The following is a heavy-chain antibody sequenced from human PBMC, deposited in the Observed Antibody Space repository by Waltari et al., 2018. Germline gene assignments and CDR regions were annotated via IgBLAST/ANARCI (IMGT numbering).Heavy chain of an antibody. V-gene: IGHV1-24*01. D-gene: IGHD5-12*01. CDR2: YVPEDGET. Sequence: QVQLVQSGAEVKKPGASVKVSCKVSGSTLPKSPVHWVRQAPGKGLEWLGGYVPEDGETIYAQSFQGRVAMTEDTSADTAYMELSSLTSEDTAVYYCATDHYRQSGYDTWGQGTLVTVSS. CDR3: ATDHYRQSGYDT. CDR1: GSTLPKSP. J-gene: IGHJ5*02.